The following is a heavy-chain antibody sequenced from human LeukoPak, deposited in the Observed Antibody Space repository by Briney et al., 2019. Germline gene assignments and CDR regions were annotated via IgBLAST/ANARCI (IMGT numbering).Heavy chain of an antibody. D-gene: IGHD5-18*01. CDR3: AKGKRGYSYGTLDY. CDR2: ISWNSGSI. CDR1: GFTFDDYA. Sequence: SGGSLRLSCAASGFTFDDYAMHWVRHAPGKGLEWVSGISWNSGSIGYADSVKGRFTISRDNAKNSLYLQMNSLRAEDTALYYCAKGKRGYSYGTLDYWGQGTLVTVSS. V-gene: IGHV3-9*01. J-gene: IGHJ4*02.